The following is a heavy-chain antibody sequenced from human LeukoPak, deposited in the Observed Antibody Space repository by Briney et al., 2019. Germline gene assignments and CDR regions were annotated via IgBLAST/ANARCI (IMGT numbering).Heavy chain of an antibody. Sequence: PSETLSLTCTVSGGSISGYYWSWIRQPPGKGLEWIGEINHSGSTNYNPSLKSRVTISVDTSKNQFSLKLSSVTAADTAVYYCATLKGVVPAARKVRNWFDPWGQGTLVTVSS. D-gene: IGHD2-2*01. CDR2: INHSGST. J-gene: IGHJ5*02. CDR1: GGSISGYY. V-gene: IGHV4-34*01. CDR3: ATLKGVVPAARKVRNWFDP.